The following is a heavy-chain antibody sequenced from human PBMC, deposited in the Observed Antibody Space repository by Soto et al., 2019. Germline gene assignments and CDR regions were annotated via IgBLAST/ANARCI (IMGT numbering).Heavy chain of an antibody. V-gene: IGHV5-51*01. CDR2: IYPRDSDT. J-gene: IGHJ4*02. D-gene: IGHD3-10*01. Sequence: PGESLKISCKGSGYGFSAYWIAWVRRMPGKGLEWMGVIYPRDSDTRYSPSFQGQITISADNSINTAYLQWSSLKASDTAIYYCARQDGFGLYYFDYWGQGALVTVSS. CDR1: GYGFSAYW. CDR3: ARQDGFGLYYFDY.